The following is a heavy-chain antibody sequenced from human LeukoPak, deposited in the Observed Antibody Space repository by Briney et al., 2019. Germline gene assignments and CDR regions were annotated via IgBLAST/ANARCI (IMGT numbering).Heavy chain of an antibody. CDR2: IYYSGST. Sequence: PSETLSLTCTVSGGSISSSSYYWGWIRQPPGNGLEWIGSIYYSGSTYYNPSLKSRVTISVDTSKNQFSLKLSSVTAADTAVYYCARILAAMPPLIDYWGQGTLVTVSS. V-gene: IGHV4-39*01. CDR3: ARILAAMPPLIDY. J-gene: IGHJ4*02. CDR1: GGSISSSSYY. D-gene: IGHD2-2*01.